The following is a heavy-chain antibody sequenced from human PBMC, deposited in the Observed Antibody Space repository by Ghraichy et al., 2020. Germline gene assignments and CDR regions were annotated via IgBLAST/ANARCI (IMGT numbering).Heavy chain of an antibody. D-gene: IGHD2-15*01. Sequence: LSLTCAASGFTFSSYSMNWVRQAPGKGLEWVSSISSSSSYIYYADSVKGRFTISRDNAKNSLYLQMNSPRAEDTAVYYCARAYCSGGSCYSFYFDYWGQGTLVTVSS. V-gene: IGHV3-21*01. CDR1: GFTFSSYS. CDR2: ISSSSSYI. CDR3: ARAYCSGGSCYSFYFDY. J-gene: IGHJ4*02.